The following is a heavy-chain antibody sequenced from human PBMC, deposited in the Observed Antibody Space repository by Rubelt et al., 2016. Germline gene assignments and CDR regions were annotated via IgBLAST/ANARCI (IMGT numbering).Heavy chain of an antibody. V-gene: IGHV4-59*01. CDR1: GGSISSYY. J-gene: IGHJ4*02. Sequence: QVQLQESGPGLVKPSETLSLTCTVSGGSISSYYWSWIRQPPGKGLEWIGYIYYSGSTYYNPSLKSRVTISVDTSKNHFSLKRRSVCAVDTAGYYWAGELVARSGACFDYWGQGTLVTVSS. CDR3: AGELVARSGACFDY. D-gene: IGHD2-8*02. CDR2: IYYSGST.